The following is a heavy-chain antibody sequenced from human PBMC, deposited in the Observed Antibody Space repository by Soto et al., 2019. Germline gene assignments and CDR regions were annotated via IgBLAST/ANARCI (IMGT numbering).Heavy chain of an antibody. CDR1: GGTFSSYT. CDR3: ARVYDILTGYYDHYYYYGMDV. CDR2: IIPILGIA. V-gene: IGHV1-69*02. Sequence: QVQLVQSGAEVKKPGSSVKVSCKASGGTFSSYTISWVRQAPGQGLEWMGRIIPILGIANYAQKFQGRVTITADKATSTDYMELSSLRSEDTAVYYCARVYDILTGYYDHYYYYGMDVWGQGTTVTVSS. J-gene: IGHJ6*02. D-gene: IGHD3-9*01.